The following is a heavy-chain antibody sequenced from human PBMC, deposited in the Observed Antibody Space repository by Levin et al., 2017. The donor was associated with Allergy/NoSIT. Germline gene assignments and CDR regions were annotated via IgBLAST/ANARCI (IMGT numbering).Heavy chain of an antibody. CDR1: GFSFSNYG. CDR3: AKWDTSLWSSAFDI. CDR2: VSSSGGNT. D-gene: IGHD5-18*01. Sequence: GGSLRLSCAGTGFSFSNYGLSWVRQAPGKGLEWVSGVSSSGGNTYYADSVKGRFTISRDNFNNAVNLQMSSLRAEDTAVSYCAKWDTSLWSSAFDIWGPGTMVTVSS. J-gene: IGHJ3*02. V-gene: IGHV3-23*01.